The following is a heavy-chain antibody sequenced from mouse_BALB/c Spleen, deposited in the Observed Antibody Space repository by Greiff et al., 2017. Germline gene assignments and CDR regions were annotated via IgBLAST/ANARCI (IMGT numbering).Heavy chain of an antibody. V-gene: IGHV5-6*02. CDR2: ISSGGSYT. CDR1: GFTFSSYG. J-gene: IGHJ3*01. D-gene: IGHD2-14*01. Sequence: DVKLVESGGDLVKPGGSLKLSCAASGFTFSSYGMSWVRQTPDKRLEWVATISSGGSYTYYPDSVKGRFTISRDNAKNTLYLQMSSLKSEDTAMYYCARPVEYEGFAYWGQGTLVTVSA. CDR3: ARPVEYEGFAY.